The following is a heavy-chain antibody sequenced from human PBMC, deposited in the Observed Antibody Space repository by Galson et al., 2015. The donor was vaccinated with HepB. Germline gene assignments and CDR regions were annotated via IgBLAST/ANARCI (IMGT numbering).Heavy chain of an antibody. CDR2: TYYRSKWYN. D-gene: IGHD6-13*01. CDR3: ARDIPSIAAAGPDAFDI. J-gene: IGHJ3*02. CDR1: GDSVSSNSAA. Sequence: CAISGDSVSSNSAAWNWIRQSPSRGLEWLGRTYYRSKWYNDYAVSVKSRITINPDTSKNQFSLQLNSVTPEDTAVYYCARDIPSIAAAGPDAFDIWGQGTMVTVSS. V-gene: IGHV6-1*01.